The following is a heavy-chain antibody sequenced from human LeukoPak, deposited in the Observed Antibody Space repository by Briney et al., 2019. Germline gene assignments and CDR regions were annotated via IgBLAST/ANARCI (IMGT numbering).Heavy chain of an antibody. CDR2: ISSSSSYI. CDR3: AKDYSVGYSYVEN. D-gene: IGHD5-18*01. J-gene: IGHJ4*02. CDR1: GFTFSSYS. Sequence: GGSLRLSCAASGFTFSSYSMNWVRQAPGKGLEWVSSISSSSSYIYYADSVEGRFTISRDNAKNSLYLQMNSLRAEDTAVYYCAKDYSVGYSYVENWGQGTLVTVSS. V-gene: IGHV3-21*01.